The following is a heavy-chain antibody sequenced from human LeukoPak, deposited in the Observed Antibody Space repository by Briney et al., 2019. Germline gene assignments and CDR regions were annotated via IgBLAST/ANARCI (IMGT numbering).Heavy chain of an antibody. CDR1: GGSIGSYY. Sequence: SETLSLTCTVSGGSIGSYYWTWIRQPPGKGLEWIGYIYYSGSTNYNPSLKSRVTISVDTSKNQFSLKLSSVTAADTAVYYCARERVGATEIGYWGQGTLVTVSS. CDR2: IYYSGST. J-gene: IGHJ4*02. D-gene: IGHD1-26*01. CDR3: ARERVGATEIGY. V-gene: IGHV4-59*12.